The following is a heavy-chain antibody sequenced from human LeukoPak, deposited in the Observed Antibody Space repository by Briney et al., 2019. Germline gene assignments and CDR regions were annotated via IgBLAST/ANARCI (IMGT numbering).Heavy chain of an antibody. CDR3: ARVRDLAGVVVVAATPFYYMDV. J-gene: IGHJ6*03. CDR1: GFTFSSYS. V-gene: IGHV3-48*01. CDR2: ISSSSSTI. Sequence: GGSLRLSCAASGFTFSSYSMNWVRQAPGKGLEWVSYISSSSSTIYYADSVKGRFTISRDNAKNSLYLQVNSLRAEDTAVYYCARVRDLAGVVVVAATPFYYMDVWGKGTTVTVSS. D-gene: IGHD2-15*01.